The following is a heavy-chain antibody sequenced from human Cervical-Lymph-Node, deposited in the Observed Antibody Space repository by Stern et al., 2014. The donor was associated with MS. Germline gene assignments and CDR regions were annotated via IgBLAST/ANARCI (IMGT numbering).Heavy chain of an antibody. V-gene: IGHV3-9*01. CDR3: AKGSHIWSGSPYYGMDV. CDR2: ISWNSGSI. D-gene: IGHD3-3*02. J-gene: IGHJ6*02. Sequence: QLVESGGGLVQPGRSLRLSWAASGFPFDDFAMHWVRPAPGKGLELVSGISWNSGSIGYADSVKGRFTISRDNAKNSLYLQMNSLRAEDTALYYCAKGSHIWSGSPYYGMDVWGQGTTVTVSS. CDR1: GFPFDDFA.